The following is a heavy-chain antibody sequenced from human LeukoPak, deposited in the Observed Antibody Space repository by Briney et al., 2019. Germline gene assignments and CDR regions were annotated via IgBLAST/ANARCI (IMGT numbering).Heavy chain of an antibody. J-gene: IGHJ3*02. CDR1: GGSIMVAAYS. CDR2: IYHSGRT. CDR3: ARGYGDNSGAFGI. V-gene: IGHV4-30-2*01. Sequence: PSETLSLTCTVSGGSIMVAAYSWSWIRQPPGKGLEWIGYIYHSGRTYYNPSLKSRVTISLDRSKNQFSLKLSSVTAADTAVYFCARGYGDNSGAFGIWGQGTLVTVSS. D-gene: IGHD4-23*01.